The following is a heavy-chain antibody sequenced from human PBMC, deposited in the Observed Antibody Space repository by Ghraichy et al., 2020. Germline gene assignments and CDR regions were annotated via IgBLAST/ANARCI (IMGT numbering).Heavy chain of an antibody. D-gene: IGHD6-13*01. CDR2: ISSDGTYT. Sequence: GGSLRLSCEASGFTFSNYWVHWVRQAPGKGLVWVSRISSDGTYTTHADSVKGRFTISRDNAKNTLYLQMNSLRVEDTAVYYCATFGTSWFWSYWGQGTLGTVSS. J-gene: IGHJ4*02. CDR3: ATFGTSWFWSY. V-gene: IGHV3-74*03. CDR1: GFTFSNYW.